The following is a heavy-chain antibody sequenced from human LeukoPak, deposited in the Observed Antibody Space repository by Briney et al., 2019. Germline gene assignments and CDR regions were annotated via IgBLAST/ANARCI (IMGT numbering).Heavy chain of an antibody. CDR1: GYTFTGYY. CDR2: INPNSGGT. Sequence: APVKVSCKASGYTFTGYYMHWVRQAPGQGLEWMGWINPNSGGTNYAQKFQGRVTMTRDTSISTAYMELSRLRSDDTAVYYCARTIYGSGTRYYMDVWGKGTTVTVSS. CDR3: ARTIYGSGTRYYMDV. D-gene: IGHD3-10*01. J-gene: IGHJ6*03. V-gene: IGHV1-2*02.